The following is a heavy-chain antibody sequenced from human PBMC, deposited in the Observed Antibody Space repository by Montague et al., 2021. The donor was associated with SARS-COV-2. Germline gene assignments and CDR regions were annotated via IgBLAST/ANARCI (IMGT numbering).Heavy chain of an antibody. CDR1: GFTFSSYA. Sequence: SLSLSLSASGFTFSSYAMSWVRQAPGKGLEWVSAISGSGGSTYYADSVKGRFTISRDNSKNTLYLQMNSLRAEDTAVYYCAKEAEWELLEGYFQHWGQGTLVTVSS. CDR3: AKEAEWELLEGYFQH. V-gene: IGHV3-23*01. J-gene: IGHJ1*01. CDR2: ISGSGGST. D-gene: IGHD1-26*01.